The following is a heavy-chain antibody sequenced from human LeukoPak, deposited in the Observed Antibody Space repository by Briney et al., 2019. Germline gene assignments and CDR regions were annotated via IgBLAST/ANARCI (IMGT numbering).Heavy chain of an antibody. Sequence: GGSLRLSCAASGFTFSTYWMSWVRQAPGKGLEWVANINQDGTEKYYVDSVKGRFSISRDYAKNSLYLQMNSLRVEDTAVYYCAKVAKYYYGPETYYFFEQWGQGTPVTASS. CDR3: AKVAKYYYGPETYYFFEQ. V-gene: IGHV3-7*01. CDR1: GFTFSTYW. D-gene: IGHD3-10*01. J-gene: IGHJ4*02. CDR2: INQDGTEK.